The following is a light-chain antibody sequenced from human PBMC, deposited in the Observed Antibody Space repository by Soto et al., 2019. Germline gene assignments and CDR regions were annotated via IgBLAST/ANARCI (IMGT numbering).Light chain of an antibody. J-gene: IGKJ1*01. CDR1: QSISRW. V-gene: IGKV1-5*01. CDR3: QQYGSSGT. CDR2: AAS. Sequence: DIQITQSPSTLSASVGDRVTITFRASQSISRWLAWYQQKPGKAPKLLIYAASSLQSGVPSRFSGSGSGTDFTLTISRLEPEDFAVYYCQQYGSSGTFGQGTKVDIK.